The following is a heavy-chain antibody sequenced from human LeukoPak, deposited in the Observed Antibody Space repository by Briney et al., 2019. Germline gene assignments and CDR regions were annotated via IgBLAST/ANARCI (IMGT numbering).Heavy chain of an antibody. CDR2: IKTDGSTT. CDR3: VSAWGTTDDY. Sequence: GGSLRLSCAASGFTFRNYWMHWVRQAPGEGLVWVSRIKTDGSTTNYADSVKGRFTISRDNAKNTLYLQLSSLRAEDTAVYYCVSAWGTTDDYWGQGTLVTVSS. J-gene: IGHJ4*02. V-gene: IGHV3-74*01. CDR1: GFTFRNYW. D-gene: IGHD1-7*01.